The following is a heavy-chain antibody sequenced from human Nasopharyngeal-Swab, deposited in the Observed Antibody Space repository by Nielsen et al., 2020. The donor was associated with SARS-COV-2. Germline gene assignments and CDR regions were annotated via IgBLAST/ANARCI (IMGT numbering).Heavy chain of an antibody. CDR3: VRVSGVGIQEVLYYLYYGMDV. D-gene: IGHD2-21*01. CDR2: VGHRGST. J-gene: IGHJ6*02. CDR1: GGSISRNNW. V-gene: IGHV4-4*02. Sequence: SETLSLTCTVSGGSISRNNWWAWVRQHPGKGLQWIGEVGHRGSTNYNPSLESRVTISLDESKNQFSLNLRSVTTADTAVYFCVRVSGVGIQEVLYYLYYGMDVWGQGTTVTVSS.